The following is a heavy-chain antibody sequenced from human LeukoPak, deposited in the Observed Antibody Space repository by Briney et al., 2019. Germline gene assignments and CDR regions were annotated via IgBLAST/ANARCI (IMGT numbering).Heavy chain of an antibody. CDR1: NYSISSGYF. J-gene: IGHJ6*03. Sequence: ASETLSLTCAVSNYSISSGYFWGWIRQPPGKGLEWIGSLYHGGNTYYNPSLKSRHTISTDTSKNHLSLILHSVTAPDTTIYYCAIAHGHYCKSPLTYYTDVWGKGTTVTVSS. CDR3: AIAHGHYCKSPLTYYTDV. V-gene: IGHV4-38-2*01. CDR2: LYHGGNT. D-gene: IGHD3-9*01.